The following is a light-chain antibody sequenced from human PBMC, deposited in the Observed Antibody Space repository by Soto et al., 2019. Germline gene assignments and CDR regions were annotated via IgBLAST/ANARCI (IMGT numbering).Light chain of an antibody. CDR2: GAS. J-gene: IGKJ1*01. CDR3: QQYNNWPPKT. CDR1: QSVSSN. V-gene: IGKV3-15*01. Sequence: EIVMTQSPATLSVSPGERATLSCRASQSVSSNLAWYQLKPGQAPRLLIYGASTRATGIPARFSGSGSGTEFTLTISSLQSEDFAVYYCQQYNNWPPKTFGQGTKVDI.